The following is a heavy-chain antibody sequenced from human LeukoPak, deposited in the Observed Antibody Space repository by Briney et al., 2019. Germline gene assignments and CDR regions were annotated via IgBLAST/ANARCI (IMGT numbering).Heavy chain of an antibody. J-gene: IGHJ4*02. V-gene: IGHV3-23*01. Sequence: GGSLRLSCAVSGITLSNYGMSWVRLAPGKGLEWVAGICDSGGRTNYADSVKGRFTISRDNSKNTLYLQMNSLRADDTAVYYCAKDKFQVGACNTTSCYTSLPFFDYWGQGTLVTVSS. CDR2: ICDSGGRT. CDR1: GITLSNYG. CDR3: AKDKFQVGACNTTSCYTSLPFFDY. D-gene: IGHD2-2*02.